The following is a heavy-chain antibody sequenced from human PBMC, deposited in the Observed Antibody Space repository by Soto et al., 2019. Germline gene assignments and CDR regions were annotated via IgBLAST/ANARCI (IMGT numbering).Heavy chain of an antibody. V-gene: IGHV3-23*01. CDR2: ISGSGGST. D-gene: IGHD1-26*01. CDR1: VFTFSSYA. CDR3: AKGAGATLAYYFDY. Sequence: EVQLLESGGGLVQPGGSLRLSCAASVFTFSSYAMSWVRQAPGKGLEWVSAISGSGGSTYSADSVKGRFTISRDNSNNTLYLQMNSLRAEDTAVYYCAKGAGATLAYYFDYWGQGTLVTVSS. J-gene: IGHJ4*02.